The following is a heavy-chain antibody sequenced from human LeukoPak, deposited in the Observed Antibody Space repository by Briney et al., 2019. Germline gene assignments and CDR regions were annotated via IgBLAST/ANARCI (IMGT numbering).Heavy chain of an antibody. CDR2: SSYDGSNK. CDR3: ARGGVYSTSAVDY. V-gene: IGHV3-33*08. J-gene: IGHJ4*02. CDR1: GFTFTSYG. Sequence: GTSLTLSCTTSGFTFTSYGIHWVRQVPGKGLQWVAFSSYDGSNKYYADSVKGRFTVSRDNSKNTLYLQMKSLRAEDTAVYYCARGGVYSTSAVDYWGQGTLVTVSS. D-gene: IGHD6-6*01.